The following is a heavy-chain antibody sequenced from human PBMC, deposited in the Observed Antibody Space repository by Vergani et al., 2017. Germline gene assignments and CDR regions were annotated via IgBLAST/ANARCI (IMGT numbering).Heavy chain of an antibody. CDR1: GYTFTSYD. V-gene: IGHV1-8*01. CDR3: ASNDYGAGMDV. J-gene: IGHJ6*02. D-gene: IGHD4-17*01. CDR2: MNPNSGNT. Sequence: QVQLVQSGAEVKKPGASVKVSCKASGYTFTSYDVNWVRQATGQGLEWMGWMNPNSGNTGDAPKFQGRVTMTRNTSISTAFMELSSLRSEDTAVYYCASNDYGAGMDVWGQGTTVTVSS.